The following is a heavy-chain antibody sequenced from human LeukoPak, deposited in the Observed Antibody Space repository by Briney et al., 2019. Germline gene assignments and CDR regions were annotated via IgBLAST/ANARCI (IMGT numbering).Heavy chain of an antibody. J-gene: IGHJ4*02. CDR3: ARERVVVSATSFDY. CDR2: MYYSGST. D-gene: IGHD2-21*02. CDR1: GDSISSTSYY. Sequence: SETLSLTCTVSGDSISSTSYYWGWIRQAPGKGLEWIGSMYYSGSTYYNPSLKSRVTMSVDTSKNQVSLKLRSVTAADTAVYYCARERVVVSATSFDYWGQGTLVTVSS. V-gene: IGHV4-39*07.